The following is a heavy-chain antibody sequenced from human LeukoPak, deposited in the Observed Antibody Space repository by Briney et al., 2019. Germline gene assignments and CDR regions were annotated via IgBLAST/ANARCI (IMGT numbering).Heavy chain of an antibody. J-gene: IGHJ3*02. Sequence: ASVKVSCKASGYTFTNYNLHWVRQAPGQGLEWMGWINTNTGNPTYAPGFTGQFVFSLDTSDSTEYLQFNSLKTEDTAVYYCARDQWPYSFDIWGQGTMVTVSS. CDR3: ARDQWPYSFDI. D-gene: IGHD6-19*01. V-gene: IGHV7-4-1*02. CDR1: GYTFTNYN. CDR2: INTNTGNP.